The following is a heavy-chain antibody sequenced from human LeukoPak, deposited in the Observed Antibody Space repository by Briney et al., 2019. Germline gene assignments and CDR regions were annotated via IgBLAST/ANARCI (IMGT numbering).Heavy chain of an antibody. V-gene: IGHV4-34*01. CDR2: INNSGVT. CDR1: NGSFSGYY. CDR3: ARGGTTHYYGSGTSP. D-gene: IGHD3-10*01. Sequence: PSETLSLTCAVHNGSFSGYYWTWIRQAPGKGLEWIGEINNSGVTYYNPSLESRVTISRDTSKIQFSLQLKSVSAADTAVYYCARGGTTHYYGSGTSPWGQGTLVIVSS. J-gene: IGHJ5*02.